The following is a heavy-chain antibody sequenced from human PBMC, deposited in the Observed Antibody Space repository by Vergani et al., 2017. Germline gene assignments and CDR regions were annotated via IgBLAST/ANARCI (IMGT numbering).Heavy chain of an antibody. V-gene: IGHV3-66*02. D-gene: IGHD3-10*01. CDR2: IYSGGST. Sequence: EVQLVESGGGLVQPGGSLRLSCAASGFTVSSNYMSWVRQAPGKGLEWVSVIYSGGSTYYADSVKGRFTISRDKSKNTLYLQMNSLRAEDTAVYYCARDSITMVRGVYGMDVWGQGTTVTVSS. J-gene: IGHJ6*02. CDR1: GFTVSSNY. CDR3: ARDSITMVRGVYGMDV.